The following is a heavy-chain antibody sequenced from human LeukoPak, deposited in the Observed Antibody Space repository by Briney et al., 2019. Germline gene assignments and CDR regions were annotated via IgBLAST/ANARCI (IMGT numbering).Heavy chain of an antibody. CDR3: AKEVYYFDTSGLYSFAFDI. Sequence: PGGSLRLSCAASGFTFSNYAMNWVRQAPGKGLEWVSTISASGGSTYYADSVKGRFTISRDNSKNTLYLQMNSLRVEDTAVYYCAKEVYYFDTSGLYSFAFDIWGQGTMVTVPS. J-gene: IGHJ3*02. D-gene: IGHD3-22*01. CDR2: ISASGGST. V-gene: IGHV3-23*01. CDR1: GFTFSNYA.